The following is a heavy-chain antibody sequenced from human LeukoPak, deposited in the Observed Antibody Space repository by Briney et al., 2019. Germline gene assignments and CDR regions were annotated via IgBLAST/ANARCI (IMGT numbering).Heavy chain of an antibody. V-gene: IGHV4-30-4*01. CDR3: ARGEEGYYYGSGSYNY. D-gene: IGHD3-10*01. CDR2: IYYSGST. J-gene: IGHJ4*02. CDR1: GGSISSGDYY. Sequence: SQTLSLTCTVSGGSISSGDYYWSWIRQPPGKGLEWIGYIYYSGSTYYNPSLKSRVTISVDTSKNQFSLKLSSATAADTAVYYCARGEEGYYYGSGSYNYWGQGTLVTVSS.